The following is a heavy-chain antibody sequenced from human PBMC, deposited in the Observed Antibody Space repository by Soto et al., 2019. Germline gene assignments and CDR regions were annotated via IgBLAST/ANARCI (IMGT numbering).Heavy chain of an antibody. Sequence: QVQLVESGGGVVQPGTSLTLSCATSGFIFSNYGMQWVRQAPGRGLEWVAVISHEGSLKYYADSVQGRFTLSRDSSKHTVYLQMNSLRTEDTALYYCAKEGKVRHSDTWGLDYWGQRTLVSVSS. D-gene: IGHD1-26*01. CDR1: GFIFSNYG. V-gene: IGHV3-30*18. CDR2: ISHEGSLK. CDR3: AKEGKVRHSDTWGLDY. J-gene: IGHJ4*02.